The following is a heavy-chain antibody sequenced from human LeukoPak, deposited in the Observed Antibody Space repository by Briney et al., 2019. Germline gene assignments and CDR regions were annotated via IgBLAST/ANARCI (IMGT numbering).Heavy chain of an antibody. J-gene: IGHJ4*02. D-gene: IGHD2-15*01. Sequence: GGSLRLSCAASGFTFSSYAMSWVHQAPGKGLEWVSTIGTSADTYYPDSVKGRFTISRDNSRNTLDLQMNSLRADDTAVYYCAKNVPGRAIDDWGQGTLVTVST. V-gene: IGHV3-23*01. CDR3: AKNVPGRAIDD. CDR1: GFTFSSYA. CDR2: IGTSADT.